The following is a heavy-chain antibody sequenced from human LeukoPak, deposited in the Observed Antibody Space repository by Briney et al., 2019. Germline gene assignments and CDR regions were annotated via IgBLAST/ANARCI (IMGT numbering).Heavy chain of an antibody. CDR2: LYSANNT. J-gene: IGHJ4*02. V-gene: IGHV3-21*01. CDR3: ARGTVQLWLLDYFDY. CDR1: GFTFSSYG. D-gene: IGHD5-18*01. Sequence: GGSLRLSCAASGFTFSSYGMHWVRQAPGKGLEWVSVLYSANNTYYSDSVKGRFTISRDNAKNSLYLQMNSLRAEDTAVYYCARGTVQLWLLDYFDYWGQGTLVTVSS.